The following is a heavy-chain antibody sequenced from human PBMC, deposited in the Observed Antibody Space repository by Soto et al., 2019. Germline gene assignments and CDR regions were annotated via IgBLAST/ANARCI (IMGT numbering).Heavy chain of an antibody. V-gene: IGHV5-51*01. CDR2: IYPGDSEV. CDR3: ARHLYESSGYRYVDL. CDR1: GYSFSSNW. J-gene: IGHJ4*02. Sequence: GAEVKKPGESLKISCQGSGYSFSSNWIGWVRQRPGKGLEWMGIIYPGDSEVKYSPSFRGQVTISVDTSISTAYLQWSSLKATDTAMYYCARHLYESSGYRYVDLWGQGTLVTVSS. D-gene: IGHD3-22*01.